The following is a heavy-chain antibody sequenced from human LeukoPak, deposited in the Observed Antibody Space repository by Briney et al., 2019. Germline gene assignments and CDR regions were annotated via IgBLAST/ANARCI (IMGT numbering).Heavy chain of an antibody. J-gene: IGHJ2*01. Sequence: PSETLSLTCAVYEGSLSGYFWSWIRQPPGKGLEWIGEISIAGEINYNPSLRSRATISMDTTKNQFSLRLTSVIAAVTALYYCVRQIGAGAFDLWGRDRVVTVSS. V-gene: IGHV4-34*01. CDR3: VRQIGAGAFDL. D-gene: IGHD6-19*01. CDR1: EGSLSGYF. CDR2: ISIAGEI.